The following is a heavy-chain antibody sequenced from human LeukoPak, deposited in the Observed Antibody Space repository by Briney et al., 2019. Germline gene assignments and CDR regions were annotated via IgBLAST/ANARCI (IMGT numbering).Heavy chain of an antibody. CDR2: ISDIGSI. D-gene: IGHD2/OR15-2a*01. J-gene: IGHJ4*02. CDR3: AGHHPRNTVDF. Sequence: QSSETLSLTCTVSGGSISSYYWSWIRQPPGKGLGWIAYISDIGSINYNPSLKSRVTISLDTSKNQFSLKLSSVTAADTAVYYCAGHHPRNTVDFWGQGTLVTVSS. V-gene: IGHV4-59*08. CDR1: GGSISSYY.